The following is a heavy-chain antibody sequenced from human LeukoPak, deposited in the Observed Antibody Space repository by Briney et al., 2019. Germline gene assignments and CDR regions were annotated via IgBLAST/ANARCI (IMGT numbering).Heavy chain of an antibody. V-gene: IGHV4-4*07. Sequence: SETLSLTCTVSGGSISSYYWSWIRQPAGKGLEWIGRIYTSGSTNYNPSLKSRVTMSVDTSKNQFSLKLSSVTAADTAVYYCARAHSSSWYGNWFDPWGKGTLVTVSS. J-gene: IGHJ5*02. CDR1: GGSISSYY. CDR2: IYTSGST. CDR3: ARAHSSSWYGNWFDP. D-gene: IGHD6-13*01.